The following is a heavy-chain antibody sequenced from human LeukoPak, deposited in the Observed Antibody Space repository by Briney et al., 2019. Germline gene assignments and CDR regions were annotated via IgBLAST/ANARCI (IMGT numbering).Heavy chain of an antibody. CDR2: IRQDGSET. V-gene: IGHV3-7*01. Sequence: GGSLRLSCAASGFTFSNYWMNWVRQAPGKGLEWEANIRQDGSETYYADSVKGRFTISRDNAKNPLYLQMNYLRAEDTAVYYCARLIDYWGQGTLVTVSS. CDR3: ARLIDY. D-gene: IGHD2-21*01. J-gene: IGHJ4*02. CDR1: GFTFSNYW.